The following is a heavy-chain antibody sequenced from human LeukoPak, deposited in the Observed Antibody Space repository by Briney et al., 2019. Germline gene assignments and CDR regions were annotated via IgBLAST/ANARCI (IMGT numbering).Heavy chain of an antibody. CDR3: AAVSVITQYKGSPDYFAS. D-gene: IGHD1-26*01. CDR1: GYTFSDYY. Sequence: ASVKVSCKTSGYTFSDYYIHWIRQAPGQGLEWVGWINPNSGDTDYAQKFQGIVTVTRDTSISTAYMELGRLRSDGPAVYYCAAVSVITQYKGSPDYFASWGQGTLLTVSS. J-gene: IGHJ4*02. CDR2: INPNSGDT. V-gene: IGHV1-2*02.